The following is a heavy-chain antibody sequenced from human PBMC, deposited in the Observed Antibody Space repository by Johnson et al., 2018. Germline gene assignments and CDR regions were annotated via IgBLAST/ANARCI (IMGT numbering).Heavy chain of an antibody. CDR2: IDYDGSRT. Sequence: VQLQESGGGLVQPGGSLRISCTASGFSLTNYWMHWVRQAPGKGLVWVSRIDYDGSRTNYADSVKGRFSISRDNAKNTLPLQMKSLRVDETALYYCVREGFYGSLDIWGHGTMVSVSS. CDR1: GFSLTNYW. CDR3: VREGFYGSLDI. D-gene: IGHD2/OR15-2a*01. J-gene: IGHJ3*02. V-gene: IGHV3-74*01.